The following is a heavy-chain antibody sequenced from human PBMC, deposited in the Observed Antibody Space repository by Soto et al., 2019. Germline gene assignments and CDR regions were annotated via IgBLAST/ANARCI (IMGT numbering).Heavy chain of an antibody. CDR1: GGSISSGDYY. V-gene: IGHV4-30-4*01. CDR2: IYYSGST. CDR3: ARGPGITGTTDY. Sequence: SETLSLTCTVSGGSISSGDYYWSWIRQPPGKGLEWIGYIYYSGSTYYNPSLKSRVTISVDTSKNQFSLKLSTVTAADTAVYYCARGPGITGTTDYWGQGTLVTVSS. D-gene: IGHD1-20*01. J-gene: IGHJ4*02.